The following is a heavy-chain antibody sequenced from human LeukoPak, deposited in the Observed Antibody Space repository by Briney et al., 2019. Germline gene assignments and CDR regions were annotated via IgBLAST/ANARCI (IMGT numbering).Heavy chain of an antibody. J-gene: IGHJ4*02. V-gene: IGHV4-39*07. CDR3: VVGTSRNFDY. CDR2: IYYSGST. CDR1: GGSISSSSYY. D-gene: IGHD2-15*01. Sequence: PSETLSLTCTVSGGSISSSSYYWGWIRQPPGKVLEWIGSIYYSGSTYYNPSLKSRVTISVDTSKNQFSLKLSSVTAADTAVYYCVVGTSRNFDYWGQGTLVTVSS.